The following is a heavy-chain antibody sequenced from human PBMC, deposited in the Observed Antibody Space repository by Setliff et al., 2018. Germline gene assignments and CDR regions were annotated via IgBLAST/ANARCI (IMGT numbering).Heavy chain of an antibody. V-gene: IGHV4-38-2*01. CDR1: GYSISSGYY. CDR2: XXXXXXX. Sequence: SETLSLTCAVSGYSISSGYYWGWIRQPPGKGLEWIGSXXXXXXXXXNXSXXSRVTISVDTSKNQFSLKLSSVTAADTAVYYCARGDYYDPKYYFDYWGQGTLVTV. CDR3: ARGDYYDPKYYFDY. J-gene: IGHJ4*02. D-gene: IGHD3-22*01.